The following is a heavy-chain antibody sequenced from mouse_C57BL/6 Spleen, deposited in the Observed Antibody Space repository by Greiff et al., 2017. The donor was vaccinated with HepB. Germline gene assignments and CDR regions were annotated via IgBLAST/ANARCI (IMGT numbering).Heavy chain of an antibody. V-gene: IGHV1S81*02. CDR3: GRIKKIVATYFHY. CDR2: TNPTNGRT. D-gene: IGHD1-1*01. Sequence: VQLQQSGAELVKAGASVKMSCKASGYTFTSYWMHWVKQRLGQGLEWFAETNPTNGRTYYNEKFKSKATLTVDKSSSTAYMLLSGPTFEDSAVYFCGRIKKIVATYFHYWGQGPTHTVSS. J-gene: IGHJ2*01. CDR1: GYTFTSYW.